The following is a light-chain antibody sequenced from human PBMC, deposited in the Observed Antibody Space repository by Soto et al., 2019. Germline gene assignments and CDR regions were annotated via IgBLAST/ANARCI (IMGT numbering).Light chain of an antibody. CDR3: SSYTTSNSHVV. CDR1: SSDVGSYDF. Sequence: QSALTQPASVSGSPGQSITISCTGASSDVGSYDFVSWYQHHPGKAPKLLIYEVNNRPSGVSNRFSVSKSGNTASLTITGLQAEDEADYYCSSYTTSNSHVVFGGGTKLTVL. CDR2: EVN. J-gene: IGLJ2*01. V-gene: IGLV2-14*01.